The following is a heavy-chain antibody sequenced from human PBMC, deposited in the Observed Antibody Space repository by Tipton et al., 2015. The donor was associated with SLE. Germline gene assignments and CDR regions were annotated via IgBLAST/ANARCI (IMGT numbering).Heavy chain of an antibody. CDR1: GFTFSNYT. V-gene: IGHV3-23*03. CDR2: IYSGGDIT. J-gene: IGHJ4*02. D-gene: IGHD3-22*01. CDR3: AKAVGKIVVAGGEY. Sequence: SLRLSCAASGFTFSNYTMSWVRQSPGLGLEWVSVIYSGGDITYYADSVKGRFTVSRDNSKNILYLQMNSLRDEDTAIYYCAKAVGKIVVAGGEYWGPGTLVTVSS.